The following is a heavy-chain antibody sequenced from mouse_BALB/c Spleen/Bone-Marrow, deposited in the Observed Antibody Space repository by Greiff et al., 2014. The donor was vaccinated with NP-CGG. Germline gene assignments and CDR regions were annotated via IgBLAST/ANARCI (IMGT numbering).Heavy chain of an antibody. Sequence: QVQLKESGPGLVQPSQSLSITCTVSGFSLSSYGVHWVRQSPGKGLEWLGVIWSGGSTDYNAAFISRLTISKDNSKSQVFFKMTSLQANDTATYYCARNHRGYYFDYWGQGTTLTVSS. CDR2: IWSGGST. CDR1: GFSLSSYG. V-gene: IGHV2-2*02. D-gene: IGHD3-1*01. J-gene: IGHJ2*01. CDR3: ARNHRGYYFDY.